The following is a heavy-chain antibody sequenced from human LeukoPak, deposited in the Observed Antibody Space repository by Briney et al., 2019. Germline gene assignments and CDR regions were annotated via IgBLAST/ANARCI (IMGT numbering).Heavy chain of an antibody. D-gene: IGHD5-24*01. V-gene: IGHV3-30*03. J-gene: IGHJ4*02. Sequence: PGGSLRLSCAASGFTFSSYGMHWVRQAPGKGLEWVAVISYDGSNKYYADSVKGRFTISRDNAKNSLYLQMNSLRAEDTAVYYCAVRDGYNDPFDYWGQGTLVTVSS. CDR2: ISYDGSNK. CDR1: GFTFSSYG. CDR3: AVRDGYNDPFDY.